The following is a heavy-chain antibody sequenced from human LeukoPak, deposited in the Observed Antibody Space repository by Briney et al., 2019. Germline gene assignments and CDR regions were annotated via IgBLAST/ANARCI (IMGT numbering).Heavy chain of an antibody. Sequence: GGSLRLSFAASGFTFSTYAMNWGRQAPGGGLGWVSGINNSGGSTFYTDSVKGRFTISRDNSKNTLYLQMNSLRAEDTAVYYCAKTPFSPTGYYDSWGQGTLVTVSS. CDR2: INNSGGST. CDR1: GFTFSTYA. J-gene: IGHJ4*02. D-gene: IGHD3-9*01. V-gene: IGHV3-23*01. CDR3: AKTPFSPTGYYDS.